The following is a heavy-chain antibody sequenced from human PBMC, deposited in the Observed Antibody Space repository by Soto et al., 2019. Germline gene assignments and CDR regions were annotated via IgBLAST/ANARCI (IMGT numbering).Heavy chain of an antibody. V-gene: IGHV1-69*01. CDR1: GGTFSSYA. CDR3: ARDSSSGSHNYYGMDV. CDR2: IITIFGTA. Sequence: QVQLVQSGGEVKKPGSSVKVSCKASGGTFSSYAISWVRQAPGQGLEWMGGIITIFGTANYAQKFQGRVTITADEYKSTAYMELSSLRSEDTAVYYCARDSSSGSHNYYGMDVWGQGTTVTVSS. D-gene: IGHD3-10*01. J-gene: IGHJ6*01.